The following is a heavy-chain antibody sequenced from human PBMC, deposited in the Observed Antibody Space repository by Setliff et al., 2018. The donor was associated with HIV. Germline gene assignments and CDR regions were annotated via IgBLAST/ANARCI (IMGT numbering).Heavy chain of an antibody. V-gene: IGHV4-59*11. CDR2: VYSTGST. CDR3: ASTSMGMTRKPIWYYHMDV. CDR1: GGSIENLY. D-gene: IGHD7-27*01. J-gene: IGHJ6*03. Sequence: SETLSLTCTVSGGSIENLYWTWIRQPSGRGLEGIGYVYSTGSTKYNPSLKSRATMSDDTSKNQISLTLTSVSAADTAVYYCASTSMGMTRKPIWYYHMDVWGHGITVTVSS.